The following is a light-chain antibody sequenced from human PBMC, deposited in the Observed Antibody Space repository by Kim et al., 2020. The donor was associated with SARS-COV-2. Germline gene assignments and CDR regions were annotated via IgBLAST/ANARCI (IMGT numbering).Light chain of an antibody. CDR1: NIGGCS. CDR2: YDR. CDR3: QVWDSSNDHYV. J-gene: IGLJ1*01. V-gene: IGLV3-21*04. Sequence: APGKTDEITCGGNNIGGCSVQWYQQKPGQAPVVVIYYDRDRPSGIPERFSGSNSGNTATLTISRVEAGDEADYYCQVWDSSNDHYVFGTGTKVTVL.